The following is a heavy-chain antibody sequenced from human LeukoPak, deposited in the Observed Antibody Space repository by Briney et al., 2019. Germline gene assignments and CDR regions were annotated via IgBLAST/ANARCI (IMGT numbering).Heavy chain of an antibody. V-gene: IGHV1-69*13. CDR2: IIPIFGTA. Sequence: SVKVSCKASGGTFSSYAISWVRQAPGQGLELMGAIIPIFGTANYAQKCQGRVTITADESTSTAYMELSSLRSEDTAVYYCARDRPDFWSGYYVKDSYYYMDVWGKGTTVTVSS. CDR1: GGTFSSYA. CDR3: ARDRPDFWSGYYVKDSYYYMDV. D-gene: IGHD3-3*01. J-gene: IGHJ6*03.